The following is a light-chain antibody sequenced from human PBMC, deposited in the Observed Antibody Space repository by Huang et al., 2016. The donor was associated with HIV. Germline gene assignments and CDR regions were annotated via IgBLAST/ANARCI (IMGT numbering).Light chain of an antibody. CDR3: QQRNNWPPA. CDR2: DAS. J-gene: IGKJ2*01. CDR1: QSVSSY. V-gene: IGKV3-11*01. Sequence: EVVLTQSPATLSLSPGERATLSCRASQSVSSYLAWYQQKTGQAPRLLIYDASSRASGTDFTLTISSLEPEDFAVYYCQQRNNWPPAFGQGTKLEIK.